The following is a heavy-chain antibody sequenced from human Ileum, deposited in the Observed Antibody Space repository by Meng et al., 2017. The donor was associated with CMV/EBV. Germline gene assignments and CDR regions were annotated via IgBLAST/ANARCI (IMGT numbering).Heavy chain of an antibody. D-gene: IGHD3-10*01. CDR3: ATMWFGDLSRGSLDP. Sequence: LHGPGPVPATPPQSLSRACTATAARISSLCWTLIRQIPGERLEWIGYVPNTGSTYNNPSLMSRVTMSVDTSNNQFSLNLASVTAADTAVYYWATMWFGDLSRGSLDPWGQGTLVTVSS. V-gene: IGHV4-59*01. J-gene: IGHJ5*02. CDR1: AARISSLC. CDR2: VPNTGST.